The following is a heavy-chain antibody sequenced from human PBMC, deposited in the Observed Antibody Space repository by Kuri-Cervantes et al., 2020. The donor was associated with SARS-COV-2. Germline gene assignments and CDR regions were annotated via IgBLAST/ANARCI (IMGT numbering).Heavy chain of an antibody. D-gene: IGHD4/OR15-4a*01. CDR2: IYYSGST. CDR1: GDSIGSGSYY. V-gene: IGHV4-61*01. J-gene: IGHJ5*02. Sequence: GSLRLSCTVSGDSIGSGSYYWSWIRQPPGKGLEWIGYIYYSGSTNYNPSLKSRVTISVDTSKNQFSLKLSSVTAADTAVYYCARDPNANHNNWFDPWGQGTLVTVSS. CDR3: ARDPNANHNNWFDP.